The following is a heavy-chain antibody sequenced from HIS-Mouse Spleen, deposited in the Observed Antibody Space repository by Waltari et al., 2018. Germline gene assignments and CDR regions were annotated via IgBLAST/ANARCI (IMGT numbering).Heavy chain of an antibody. CDR3: ARGVGMATITD. CDR2: LNPNSGST. J-gene: IGHJ4*02. V-gene: IGHV1-2*02. D-gene: IGHD5-12*01. CDR1: GYTFTGYY. Sequence: QVQLVQSGAEVKKPGASVKVSCKASGYTFTGYYMHWVRQAPGQGLEWMGWLNPNSGSTNYAQKFQGRVTMTRDTSIRTAEMGLSRLRSEDTAGYYSARGVGMATITDWGQGTLVTVAS.